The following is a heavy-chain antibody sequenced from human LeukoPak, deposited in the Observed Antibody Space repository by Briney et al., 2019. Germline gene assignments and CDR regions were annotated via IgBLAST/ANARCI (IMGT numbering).Heavy chain of an antibody. J-gene: IGHJ6*03. CDR1: GFTFSRYS. Sequence: GGSLRLSCVTSGFTFSRYSMSWVRQAPGKGLEWVSAISGSGGSTYYADSVKGRFTISRDNSKNTLYLQMNSLRAEDTAVYYCARAREYQLPIYYYYYYMDVWGKGTTATVSS. CDR3: ARAREYQLPIYYYYYYMDV. V-gene: IGHV3-23*01. D-gene: IGHD2-2*01. CDR2: ISGSGGST.